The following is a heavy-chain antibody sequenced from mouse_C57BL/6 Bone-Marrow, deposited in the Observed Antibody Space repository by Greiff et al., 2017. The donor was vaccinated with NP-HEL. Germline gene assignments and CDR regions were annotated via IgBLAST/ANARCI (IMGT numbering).Heavy chain of an antibody. V-gene: IGHV5-17*01. CDR1: GFTFSDYG. CDR2: ISSGSSTI. J-gene: IGHJ1*03. CDR3: ARAYGSSYVGYFDV. D-gene: IGHD1-1*01. Sequence: EVQLVESGGGLVKPGGSLKLSCAASGFTFSDYGMHWVRQAPEKGLEWVAYISSGSSTIYYADTVKGRFTISRDNAKNTLFLQMTSLRSEDTAMYYCARAYGSSYVGYFDVWGTGTTVTVSS.